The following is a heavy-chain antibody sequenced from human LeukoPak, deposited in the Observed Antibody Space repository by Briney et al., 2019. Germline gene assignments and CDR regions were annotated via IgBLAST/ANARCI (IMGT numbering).Heavy chain of an antibody. J-gene: IGHJ4*02. CDR1: GFTFSSYG. V-gene: IGHV3-30*03. CDR3: ATSQIQLWDY. CDR2: ISYDGSNK. D-gene: IGHD5-18*01. Sequence: PGGSLRLSCAASGFTFSSYGMHWVRQAPGKGLEWVAVISYDGSNKYYADSVKGRFTISRDNSKNTLYLQMNSLRAEDTAVYYCATSQIQLWDYWGQGTLVTVSS.